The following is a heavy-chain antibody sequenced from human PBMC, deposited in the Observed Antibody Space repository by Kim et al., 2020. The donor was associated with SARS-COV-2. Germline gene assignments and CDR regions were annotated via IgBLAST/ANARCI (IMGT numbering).Heavy chain of an antibody. CDR3: ARYYYGSGSQDPARPNYYYYGMDV. CDR1: GGTFSSYA. V-gene: IGHV1-69*13. J-gene: IGHJ6*02. D-gene: IGHD3-10*01. CDR2: IIPIFGTA. Sequence: SVKVSCKASGGTFSSYAISWVRQAPGQGLEWMGGIIPIFGTANYAQKFQGRVTITADESTSTAYMELSSLRSEDTAVYYCARYYYGSGSQDPARPNYYYYGMDVWGQGTTVTVSS.